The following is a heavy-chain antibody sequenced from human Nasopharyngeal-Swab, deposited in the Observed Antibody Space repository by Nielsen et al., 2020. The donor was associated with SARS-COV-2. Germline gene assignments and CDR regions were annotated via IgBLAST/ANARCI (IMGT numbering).Heavy chain of an antibody. CDR3: ARESIAAAGPGMDV. Sequence: GGSLRLSCAASGFIFSSYWMHWVRQAPGKGLVLVSRIKSDGSSTSYADSVKGRFTISRDNAKNTLFLQMNSLRAEDTAVYYCARESIAAAGPGMDVWGQGTTVTVSS. J-gene: IGHJ6*02. CDR2: IKSDGSST. CDR1: GFIFSSYW. V-gene: IGHV3-74*01. D-gene: IGHD6-13*01.